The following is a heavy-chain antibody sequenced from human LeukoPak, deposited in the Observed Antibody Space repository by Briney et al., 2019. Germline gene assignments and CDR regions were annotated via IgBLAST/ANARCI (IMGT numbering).Heavy chain of an antibody. J-gene: IGHJ4*02. CDR2: IYYSGST. CDR3: ARHRYRQWLGPGSFFDY. V-gene: IGHV4-59*08. CDR1: GGSISSYY. D-gene: IGHD6-19*01. Sequence: PSETLSLTCTVSGGSISSYYWSWIRQPPGKGLEWIGYIYYSGSTNYNPSLKSRVTISVDTTKNQFSLKLSSVTAADTAVYYCARHRYRQWLGPGSFFDYWGQGTLVTVSS.